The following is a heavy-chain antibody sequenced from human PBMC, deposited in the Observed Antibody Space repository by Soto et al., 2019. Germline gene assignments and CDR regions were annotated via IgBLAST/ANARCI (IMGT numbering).Heavy chain of an antibody. D-gene: IGHD6-13*01. CDR1: GASMNRYH. V-gene: IGHV4-4*07. CDR3: ARDQGVAAAGITWFDP. CDR2: IHSSGST. Sequence: SETRSLTCTVAGASMNRYHCSWIRQPAGKGLEWIEHIHSSGSTNYNPSLKSRVTMSVDTSKNQFSLRLMSLTAADTAVYYCARDQGVAAAGITWFDPWGQGSLVTVSS. J-gene: IGHJ5*02.